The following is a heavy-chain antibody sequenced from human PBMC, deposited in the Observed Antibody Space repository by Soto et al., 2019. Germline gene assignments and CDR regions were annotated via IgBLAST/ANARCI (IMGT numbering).Heavy chain of an antibody. V-gene: IGHV1-69*02. J-gene: IGHJ5*02. Sequence: GASVKVSCKASGGTFSSYTIIWVRQAPGQGLEWMGRIIPILGIANYAQKFQGRVTITADKSTSTAYMELSSLRSEDTAVYYCARKASGSGSYSVSWFDPWGQGTLVTVSS. CDR3: ARKASGSGSYSVSWFDP. D-gene: IGHD3-10*01. CDR1: GGTFSSYT. CDR2: IIPILGIA.